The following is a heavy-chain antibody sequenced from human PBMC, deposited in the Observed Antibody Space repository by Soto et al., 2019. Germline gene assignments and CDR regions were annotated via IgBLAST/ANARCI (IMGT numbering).Heavy chain of an antibody. CDR3: ASCVHIVVVTAIPHWFDP. CDR1: GFTFSSYW. Sequence: GGSLRLSCAASGFTFSSYWMSWVRQAPGKGLEWVANIKQDGSEKYYVDSVKGRFTISRDNAKNSLYLQMNSLRSEDTAVYYCASCVHIVVVTAIPHWFDPWGQGTLVTVSS. CDR2: IKQDGSEK. D-gene: IGHD2-21*02. J-gene: IGHJ5*02. V-gene: IGHV3-7*03.